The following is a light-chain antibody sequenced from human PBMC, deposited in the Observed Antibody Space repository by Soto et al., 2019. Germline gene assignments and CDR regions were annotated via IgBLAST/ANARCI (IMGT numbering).Light chain of an antibody. Sequence: EIVLTQSPGTLSLSPGERATLSCRASQSFSSSSLAWYQQKPGQAPRLLIYGASSRATGIPDRFSGSGSGTDFTLTVSSLQAEDVAVYYCQQYYTTPITFGQGTRLEI. CDR1: QSFSSSS. J-gene: IGKJ5*01. CDR3: QQYYTTPIT. CDR2: GAS. V-gene: IGKV3-20*01.